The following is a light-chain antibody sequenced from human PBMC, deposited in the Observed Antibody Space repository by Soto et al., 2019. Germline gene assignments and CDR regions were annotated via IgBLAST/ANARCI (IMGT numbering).Light chain of an antibody. V-gene: IGKV1-39*01. CDR1: QSISIY. Sequence: DIQMTQSPSSLSASVGDRVTITCRASQSISIYLNWYQQKPGKAPKLLIYAASSLQSGVPSRFSADGSGTDFTLTISSLQPEDFATYYWQQSSSTPPFTFGPGTKVDIK. CDR3: QQSSSTPPFT. J-gene: IGKJ3*01. CDR2: AAS.